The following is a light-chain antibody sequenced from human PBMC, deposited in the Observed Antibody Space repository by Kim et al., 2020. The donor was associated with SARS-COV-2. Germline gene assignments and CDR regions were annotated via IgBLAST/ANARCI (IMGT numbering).Light chain of an antibody. Sequence: SYELTQPPSVSVSPGQTASITCSGDKLGDKYACWYQQKPGQSPVLVIYQDSKRPSGIPERFSGSNSGNTATLTISRTQAMDEADYYCQAWDSSTKVVFGGGTQLTVL. CDR3: QAWDSSTKVV. CDR1: KLGDKY. V-gene: IGLV3-1*01. J-gene: IGLJ2*01. CDR2: QDS.